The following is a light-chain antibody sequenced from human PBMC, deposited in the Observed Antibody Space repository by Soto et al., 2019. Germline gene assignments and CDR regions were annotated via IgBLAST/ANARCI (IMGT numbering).Light chain of an antibody. CDR3: SSYAGSKNYV. Sequence: QSALTQPPSASGSPGQSVTISCTGTSSDVGGYNYVSWYQQHPGKAPKLMIYDVSKRPSGVPDRFSGSKAGNTASLTVSGLQAEDEADYYCSSYAGSKNYVFGTGTKLTVL. V-gene: IGLV2-8*01. CDR2: DVS. CDR1: SSDVGGYNY. J-gene: IGLJ1*01.